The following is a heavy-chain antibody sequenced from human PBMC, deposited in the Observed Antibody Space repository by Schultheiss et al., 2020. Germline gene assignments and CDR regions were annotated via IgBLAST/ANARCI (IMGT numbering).Heavy chain of an antibody. CDR1: GFSLSTSGVG. Sequence: SGPTLVKPTQTLTLTCTFSGFSLSTSGVGVGWIRQPPGKALEWLALIDYEGDTFYSTSLKTRLTISRDTSKNQVVLTMTNMDPVDTATYYCAYWSGYKGYDYWGQGTLVTVSS. J-gene: IGHJ4*02. CDR3: AYWSGYKGYDY. CDR2: IDYEGDT. D-gene: IGHD3-3*01. V-gene: IGHV2-70*12.